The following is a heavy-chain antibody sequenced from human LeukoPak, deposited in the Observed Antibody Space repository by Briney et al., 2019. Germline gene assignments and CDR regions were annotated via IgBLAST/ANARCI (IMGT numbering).Heavy chain of an antibody. D-gene: IGHD3-10*01. CDR1: GFTFSSYE. J-gene: IGHJ4*02. CDR2: ISSSGGTI. V-gene: IGHV3-48*03. Sequence: GGSLRLSCAAPGFTFSSYEMNWVRQAPGKGLEWVSYISSSGGTIYYADSVKGRFTISRDNAKNSLYLQMNSLRAEDTAVYYCARDTITMVRGVIIPYYFDYWGQGTLVTASS. CDR3: ARDTITMVRGVIIPYYFDY.